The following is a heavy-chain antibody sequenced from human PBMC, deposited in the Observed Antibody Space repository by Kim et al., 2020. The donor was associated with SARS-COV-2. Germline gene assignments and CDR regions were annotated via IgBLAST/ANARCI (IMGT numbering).Heavy chain of an antibody. CDR2: IWYDGSNK. Sequence: GGSLRLSCAASGFTFSSYGMHWVRQAPGKGLEWVAVIWYDGSNKYYADSVKGRFTISRDNSKNTLYLQMNSLRADDTAVYYCARATYYDFWSGYYTGFPMGSLDYWGQGTLVTVSS. D-gene: IGHD3-3*01. V-gene: IGHV3-33*01. CDR3: ARATYYDFWSGYYTGFPMGSLDY. CDR1: GFTFSSYG. J-gene: IGHJ4*02.